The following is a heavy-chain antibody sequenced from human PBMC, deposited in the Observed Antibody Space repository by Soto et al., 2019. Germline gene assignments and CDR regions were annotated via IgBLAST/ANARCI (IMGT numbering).Heavy chain of an antibody. J-gene: IGHJ4*02. CDR2: IGNDPSYL. CDR3: ARDHGLLSYGYSDY. V-gene: IGHV3-21*06. D-gene: IGHD5-18*01. Sequence: EVQLVESGGGLVKPGGSLRLSCEASGFSFSRHSMNWVRQAPGKGLEWVSSIGNDPSYLYYAGSVKGRFSISRYNAKYSLYLQMNSVGVEDMAVYYCARDHGLLSYGYSDYWGQGTPVTVSS. CDR1: GFSFSRHS.